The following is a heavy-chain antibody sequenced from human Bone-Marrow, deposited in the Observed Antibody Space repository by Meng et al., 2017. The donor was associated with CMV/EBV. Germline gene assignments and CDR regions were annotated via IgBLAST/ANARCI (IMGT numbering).Heavy chain of an antibody. CDR3: AKAHYSIGPGAFDI. J-gene: IGHJ3*02. CDR1: GFTFSSYW. D-gene: IGHD6-25*01. V-gene: IGHV3-23*01. CDR2: ISASGGST. Sequence: GESLKISCAASGFTFSSYWMSWVRQAPGKGLEWVSTISASGGSTYYADSVKGRFTISRDNSKNTLYLQMNSLRAEDTAVYYCAKAHYSIGPGAFDIWGQGKRV.